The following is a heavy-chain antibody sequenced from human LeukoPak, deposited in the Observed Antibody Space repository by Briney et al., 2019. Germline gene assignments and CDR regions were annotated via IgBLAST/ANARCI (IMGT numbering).Heavy chain of an antibody. CDR2: ISGSAYST. CDR1: GFTFSSYA. D-gene: IGHD6-19*01. V-gene: IGHV3-23*01. Sequence: GGSLRLSCAASGFTFSSYAMSWVRQAPGKGLEWVSAISGSAYSTYYADSVKGRFTISRDNSKNTLYPQMNSLRAEDTAVYYCAKETVAAPPIDYWGQGTLVTVSS. J-gene: IGHJ4*02. CDR3: AKETVAAPPIDY.